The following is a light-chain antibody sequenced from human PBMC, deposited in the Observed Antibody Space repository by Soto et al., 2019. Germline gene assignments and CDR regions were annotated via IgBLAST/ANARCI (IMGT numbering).Light chain of an antibody. CDR1: INDIGGYDF. J-gene: IGLJ1*01. CDR3: SSYTSSSTLV. CDR2: EVS. Sequence: QSVLTQPASVSGSPGQSITISCTGTINDIGGYDFVSWYQQHPGKAPKLIIFEVSNRPSGVSNRFSGSKSGNTASLTISGLQAEDEADYYCSSYTSSSTLVFGTGTKVTVL. V-gene: IGLV2-14*01.